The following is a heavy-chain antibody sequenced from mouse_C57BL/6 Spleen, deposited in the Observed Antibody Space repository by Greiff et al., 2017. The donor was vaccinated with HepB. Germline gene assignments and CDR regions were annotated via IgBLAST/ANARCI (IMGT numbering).Heavy chain of an antibody. CDR3: AREGDYCCFDD. CDR2: IDPSDSET. Sequence: QVQLQQPGAELVRPGSSVKLSCKASGYTFTSYWMHWVKQRPIQGLEWIGNIDPSDSETHYNQKFKDKATLTVDKSSSTAYMQLSSLTSEDSAVYYCAREGDYCCFDDWGQGTTLTVSS. CDR1: GYTFTSYW. J-gene: IGHJ2*01. D-gene: IGHD2-13*01. V-gene: IGHV1-52*01.